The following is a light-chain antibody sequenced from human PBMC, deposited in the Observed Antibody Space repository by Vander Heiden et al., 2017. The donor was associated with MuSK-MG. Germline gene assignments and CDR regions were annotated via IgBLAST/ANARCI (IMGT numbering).Light chain of an antibody. Sequence: EIVLTQSPATLSLSPGERATLSCRASQSVSSYLAWYQQKPGQAPRLLIYDASNRATRIPARFSGTGSGTDFTLTMRSLEPEDFAVYYCHQRSNWPITFGHGTKVDIK. J-gene: IGKJ3*01. CDR3: HQRSNWPIT. CDR1: QSVSSY. CDR2: DAS. V-gene: IGKV3-11*01.